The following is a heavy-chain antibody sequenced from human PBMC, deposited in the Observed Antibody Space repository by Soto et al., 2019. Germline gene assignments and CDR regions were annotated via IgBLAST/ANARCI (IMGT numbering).Heavy chain of an antibody. CDR3: ARLAAAGRNWFDP. D-gene: IGHD6-13*01. Sequence: SETLSLTCTVSGGSISSYYWSWIRQPPGKGLEWIGYIYYSGSTNYNPSLKSRVTISVDTSKNQFSLKLSSVTAADTAVYYCARLAAAGRNWFDPWGQGTLVTVSS. CDR1: GGSISSYY. J-gene: IGHJ5*02. V-gene: IGHV4-59*08. CDR2: IYYSGST.